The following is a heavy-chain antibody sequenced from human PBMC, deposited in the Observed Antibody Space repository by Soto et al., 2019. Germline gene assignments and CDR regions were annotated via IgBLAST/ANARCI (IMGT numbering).Heavy chain of an antibody. CDR2: IYSGGYT. CDR1: GFTVSNHY. V-gene: IGHV3-53*01. Sequence: EVQLVESGGGLIQPGGSLRLSCAVSGFTVSNHYMSWVRQAPGKGLEGVSVIYSGGYTAYGDSVKGRFTISRDNSKNTLYLQMNSRGTNATAVYYGASQRGGGGYWGQGTLVTVSS. J-gene: IGHJ4*02. CDR3: ASQRGGGGY. D-gene: IGHD3-10*01.